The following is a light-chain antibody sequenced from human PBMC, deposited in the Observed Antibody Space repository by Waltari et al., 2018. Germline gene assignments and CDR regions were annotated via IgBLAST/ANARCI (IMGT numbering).Light chain of an antibody. Sequence: DIQMTQSPPSLSASVGDRVTITCRASQRISNYLNWYQQKPGKAPKLLIYAASTLQTGVPSRFRGSGSGTDFTLTITGLQREDFATYHCQQSYMAPYIFGQGTKVDI. CDR3: QQSYMAPYI. CDR2: AAS. V-gene: IGKV1-39*01. J-gene: IGKJ2*01. CDR1: QRISNY.